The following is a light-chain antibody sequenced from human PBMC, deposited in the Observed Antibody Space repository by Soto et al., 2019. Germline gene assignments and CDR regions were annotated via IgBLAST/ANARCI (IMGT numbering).Light chain of an antibody. CDR1: QTISNW. Sequence: DIQMTQSPSSLSASVGDRVTITCRASQTISNWLAWYQQKPGRAPKLLIYAASTFESGVPSRFSGRGSWTEFTLTISSLQPDDFATCYCEDSYCHLCTFGQGTKLVIK. CDR2: AAS. V-gene: IGKV1-5*01. CDR3: EDSYCHLCT. J-gene: IGKJ2*02.